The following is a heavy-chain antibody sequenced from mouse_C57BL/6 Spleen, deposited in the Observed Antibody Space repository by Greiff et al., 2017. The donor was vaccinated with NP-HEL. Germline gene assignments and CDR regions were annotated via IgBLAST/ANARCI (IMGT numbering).Heavy chain of an antibody. D-gene: IGHD2-5*01. J-gene: IGHJ4*01. CDR1: GFTFSSYG. Sequence: EVKLVESGGDLVKPGGSLKLSCAASGFTFSSYGMSWVRQTPDKRLEWVATISSGGSYTYYPDSVKGRFTISRDNAKNTLYLQMSSLKSEDTAMYYCARLYSNYAMDYWGQGTSVTVSS. V-gene: IGHV5-6*01. CDR2: ISSGGSYT. CDR3: ARLYSNYAMDY.